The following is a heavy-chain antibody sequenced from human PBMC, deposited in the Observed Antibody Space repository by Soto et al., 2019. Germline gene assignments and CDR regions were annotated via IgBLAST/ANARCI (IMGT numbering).Heavy chain of an antibody. J-gene: IGHJ6*01. D-gene: IGHD3-3*01. CDR3: AKVFGVVTTTQSGYGMEV. V-gene: IGHV1-69*13. CDR1: GCTFSSYA. Sequence: SVKVSCKASGCTFSSYAISWVRQAAGQGLEWMGGIIPIFGTANYAQKFQGRVTITADESTSTAYMELSSLRSEDTAVYYCAKVFGVVTTTQSGYGMEVLGQGTTVTVSS. CDR2: IIPIFGTA.